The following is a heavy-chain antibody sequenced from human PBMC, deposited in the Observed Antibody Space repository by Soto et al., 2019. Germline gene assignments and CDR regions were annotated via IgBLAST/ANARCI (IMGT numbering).Heavy chain of an antibody. CDR3: ARDSLLGIAALTSDY. J-gene: IGHJ4*02. CDR1: GYTFTSYG. CDR2: ISAYNGNT. D-gene: IGHD6-13*01. V-gene: IGHV1-18*04. Sequence: QVQLVQSGAEVKKPGASVKVSCKASGYTFTSYGISWVRQAPGQVLEWMGWISAYNGNTNYAQKLQGRVTMTTDTSTSTAYMELRSLRSDDTAVYYCARDSLLGIAALTSDYWGQGTLVTVSS.